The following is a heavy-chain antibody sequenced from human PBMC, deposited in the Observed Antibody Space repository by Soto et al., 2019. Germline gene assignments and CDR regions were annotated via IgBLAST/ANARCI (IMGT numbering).Heavy chain of an antibody. D-gene: IGHD3-3*02. J-gene: IGHJ6*02. V-gene: IGHV1-18*01. Sequence: ASVKVSRKASGYTFTSYGISWVRQAPGQGLEWMGWISAYNGNTNYAQKLQGRVTMTTDTSTSTAYMELRSLRSDDTAVYYCARDPAEHYPYYSYGVDVWGQGTTVTVSS. CDR3: ARDPAEHYPYYSYGVDV. CDR1: GYTFTSYG. CDR2: ISAYNGNT.